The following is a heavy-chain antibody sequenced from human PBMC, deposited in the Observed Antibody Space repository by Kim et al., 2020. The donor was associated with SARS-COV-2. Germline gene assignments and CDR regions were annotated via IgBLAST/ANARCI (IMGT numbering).Heavy chain of an antibody. V-gene: IGHV3-33*01. CDR3: AREIPAHDYSIYGMDV. D-gene: IGHD4-4*01. CDR1: GFTFSSYG. J-gene: IGHJ6*02. CDR2: IWYDGSNK. Sequence: GGSLRLSCAASGFTFSSYGMHWVRQAPGKGLEWVAVIWYDGSNKYYADSVKGRFTISRDNSKNTLYLQMNSLRAEDTAVYYCAREIPAHDYSIYGMDVWGQGTTVTLPS.